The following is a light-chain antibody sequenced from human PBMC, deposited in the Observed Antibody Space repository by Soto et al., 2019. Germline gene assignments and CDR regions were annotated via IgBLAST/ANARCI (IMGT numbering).Light chain of an antibody. CDR3: QQYNRYST. J-gene: IGKJ3*01. CDR1: QSISGW. V-gene: IGKV1-5*01. Sequence: DIPMTQSPSTLSASVGDRVTITCRASQSISGWFAWYQQRPGEAPKLLIYDASNLQSGVPSRFSGSGSGKDFTLTIRCLQPDAFATYYCQQYNRYSTFGPGTKVDIK. CDR2: DAS.